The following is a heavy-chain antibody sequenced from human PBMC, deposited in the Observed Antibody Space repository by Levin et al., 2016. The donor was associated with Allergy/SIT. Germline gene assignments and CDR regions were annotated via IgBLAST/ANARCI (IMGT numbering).Heavy chain of an antibody. CDR2: VFYTGNT. CDR1: GLSINSRDFY. CDR3: AVMKQWGRDNWYFDL. J-gene: IGHJ2*01. D-gene: IGHD7-27*01. Sequence: SETLSLTCSVSGLSINSRDFYWGWFRRPPGQGLEWIGSVFYTGNTYYNPSLRSRLSISVAASRTQYSLTLTSVTATDTAVYYCAVMKQWGRDNWYFDLWGRGTQVIVSS. V-gene: IGHV4-39*01.